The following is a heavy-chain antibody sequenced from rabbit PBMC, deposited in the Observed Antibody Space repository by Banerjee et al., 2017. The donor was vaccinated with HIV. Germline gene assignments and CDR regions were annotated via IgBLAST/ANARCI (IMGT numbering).Heavy chain of an antibody. CDR2: IDPLFSST. CDR3: AREGSSGWGGYFDL. D-gene: IGHD4-1*01. Sequence: QEQLVESGGGLVQPGESLKLSCKASGIDFSSYGIIWVRQAPGKGLEWIGYIDPLFSSTDYASWVNGRFTISLDNAQNMVFLQMTSLTAADTATYFCAREGSSGWGGYFDLWGPGTLVTVS. V-gene: IGHV1S47*01. J-gene: IGHJ4*01. CDR1: GIDFSSYG.